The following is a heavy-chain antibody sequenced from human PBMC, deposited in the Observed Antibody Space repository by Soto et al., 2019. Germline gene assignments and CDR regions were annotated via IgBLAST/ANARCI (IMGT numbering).Heavy chain of an antibody. CDR3: AKDPYGDYIYVDY. V-gene: IGHV3-23*01. D-gene: IGHD4-17*01. CDR1: GFTFSSYA. Sequence: GXSLRLSCAASGFTFSSYAMSWFRQAPGKGLEWVSAISGSGGSTYYADSVKGRFTISRDNSKNTLYLQMNSLRAEDTAVYYCAKDPYGDYIYVDYWGQGTLVTVSS. CDR2: ISGSGGST. J-gene: IGHJ4*02.